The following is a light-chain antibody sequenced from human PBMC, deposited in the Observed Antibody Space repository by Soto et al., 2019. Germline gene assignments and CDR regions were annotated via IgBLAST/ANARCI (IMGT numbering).Light chain of an antibody. CDR2: ATS. V-gene: IGKV1-39*01. J-gene: IGKJ2*01. Sequence: DIPMTQSPSSLSASVGDRVTITCRASQRIRNYLNWYQQKPGKAPKLLIYATSSLSAGVPSRFRGSGSGTDFTLTISSLQPEDFATYYCQQSYNTPYTFGPGTKLEIE. CDR3: QQSYNTPYT. CDR1: QRIRNY.